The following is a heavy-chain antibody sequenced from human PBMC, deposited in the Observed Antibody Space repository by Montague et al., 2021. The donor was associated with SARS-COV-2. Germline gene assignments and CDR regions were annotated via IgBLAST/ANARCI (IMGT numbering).Heavy chain of an antibody. Sequence: SETLSLTCTVSGDSIRSRRYTCCWFRQPPVTALDCIGRVHYPWRPYYTPSLKSRLTIYVDPSKNQLSLKLSSVTSADTAVYYCTRHVHMTWPEPSPGFDYWGQGTLVTVSS. CDR1: GDSIRSRRYT. CDR2: VHYPWRP. D-gene: IGHD1-1*01. V-gene: IGHV4-39*01. CDR3: TRHVHMTWPEPSPGFDY. J-gene: IGHJ4*02.